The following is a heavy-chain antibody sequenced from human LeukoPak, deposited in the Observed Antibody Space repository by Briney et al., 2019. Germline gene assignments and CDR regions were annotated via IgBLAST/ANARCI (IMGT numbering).Heavy chain of an antibody. CDR3: ARHVVEYYYDSSGYYLDY. J-gene: IGHJ4*02. V-gene: IGHV4-39*01. D-gene: IGHD3-22*01. Sequence: SSETLSLTCTVSGGSISSSSYYWGWIRQPPGKGLEWIGSIYYSGSTYYNPSLKSRVTISVDTSKNQFSLKLSSVTAADTAVYYSARHVVEYYYDSSGYYLDYWGQGTLVTVSS. CDR1: GGSISSSSYY. CDR2: IYYSGST.